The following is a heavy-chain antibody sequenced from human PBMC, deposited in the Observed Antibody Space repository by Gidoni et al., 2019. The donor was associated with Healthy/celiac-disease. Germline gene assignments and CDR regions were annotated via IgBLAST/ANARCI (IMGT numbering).Heavy chain of an antibody. V-gene: IGHV1-2*06. CDR1: GYTFTGYY. D-gene: IGHD6-13*01. J-gene: IGHJ6*02. CDR2: INPNSGGT. CDR3: AREPFYSSSSAYYYYYGMDV. Sequence: QVQLVQSGAEVKKPGASVKVSCKASGYTFTGYYMHWVRQAPGQGLEWMGRINPNSGGTNYAQKFQGRVTMTRDTSISTAYMELSRVRSDDTAVYYCAREPFYSSSSAYYYYYGMDVWGQGTTVTVSS.